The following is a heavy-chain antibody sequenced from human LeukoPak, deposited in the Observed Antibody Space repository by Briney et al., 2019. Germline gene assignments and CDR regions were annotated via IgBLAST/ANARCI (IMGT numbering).Heavy chain of an antibody. D-gene: IGHD3-10*01. V-gene: IGHV3-7*01. J-gene: IGHJ5*02. CDR1: GFTFSRYW. Sequence: PGGSLRFSCVVSGFTFSRYWMSWVRQAPGKGLEWVANIKEDGNEKHYVDSVKGRFTISRDNAKNSLHLQMNSLRAEDTAVYYCASLVGYYRGSESNNWLDPWGQGTLVTVSS. CDR2: IKEDGNEK. CDR3: ASLVGYYRGSESNNWLDP.